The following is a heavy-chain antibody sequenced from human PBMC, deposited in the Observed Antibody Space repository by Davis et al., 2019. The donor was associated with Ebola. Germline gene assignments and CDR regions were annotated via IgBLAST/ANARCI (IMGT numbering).Heavy chain of an antibody. V-gene: IGHV3-33*06. Sequence: PGGSLRLSCAAPGFTFSSYGMHWVRQAPGKGLEWVAVIWYDGSNKYYADSVKGRFTISRDNSKNTLYLQMNSLRAEDTAVYYCAKVYWKWELITTPVDPFDYWGQGTLVTVSS. CDR1: GFTFSSYG. J-gene: IGHJ4*02. D-gene: IGHD1-26*01. CDR3: AKVYWKWELITTPVDPFDY. CDR2: IWYDGSNK.